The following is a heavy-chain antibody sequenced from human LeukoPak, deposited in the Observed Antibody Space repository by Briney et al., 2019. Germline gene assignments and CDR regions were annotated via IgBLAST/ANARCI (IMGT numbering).Heavy chain of an antibody. CDR2: ISGSGGST. CDR1: GFTFSSYA. Sequence: GGSLRLSCAASGFTFSSYAMSWVRQAPGKGLEWVSAISGSGGSTYYADSVKGRFTISRDNSKNTLYLQMNSLRAEGTAVYYCAKVPYNGVVVVAADYWGQGTLVTVSS. CDR3: AKVPYNGVVVVAADY. J-gene: IGHJ4*02. D-gene: IGHD2-15*01. V-gene: IGHV3-23*01.